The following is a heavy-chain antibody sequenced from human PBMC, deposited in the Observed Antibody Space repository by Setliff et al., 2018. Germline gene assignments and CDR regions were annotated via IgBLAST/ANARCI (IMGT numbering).Heavy chain of an antibody. V-gene: IGHV4-39*07. CDR2: IYHSGST. CDR1: GASISSGNDF. J-gene: IGHJ5*02. CDR3: ARASWYYDFWSGSEGSGWFDP. D-gene: IGHD3-3*01. Sequence: PSETLSLTCSVSGASISSGNDFWNWIRQPAGKGLEWIGSIYHSGSTYYNPSLKSRVTISVDTSKNQFSLKLSSVTAADTAVYYCARASWYYDFWSGSEGSGWFDPWGQGTLVTVSS.